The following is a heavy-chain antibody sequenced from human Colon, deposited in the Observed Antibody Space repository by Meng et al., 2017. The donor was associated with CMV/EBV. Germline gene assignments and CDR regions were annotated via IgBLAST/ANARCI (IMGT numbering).Heavy chain of an antibody. V-gene: IGHV1-2*02. D-gene: IGHD5-18*01. CDR2: IDPNNGGA. CDR3: ARDNALHLWSFSDY. J-gene: IGHJ4*02. Sequence: ASVKVSCKTSGYTFTAYNMHWVRQAPGHGLEWIGWIDPNNGGANYAQKFQGRFTLSRDNAKNALYLEMNRLKAEDTAVYYCARDNALHLWSFSDYWGQGTLVTVSS. CDR1: GYTFTAYN.